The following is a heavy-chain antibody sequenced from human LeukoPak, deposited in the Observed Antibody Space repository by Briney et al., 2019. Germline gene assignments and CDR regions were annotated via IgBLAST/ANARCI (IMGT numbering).Heavy chain of an antibody. Sequence: SETLSLTCAVYGGSFSGYYWSWIRQPPGKGLEWIGEINHSGSTNYNPSLKSRVTISVDTSKNQFSLKLSSVTAADTAVYYCARDPQAAGDLGWFDPWGQGTLVTVSS. CDR1: GGSFSGYY. CDR3: ARDPQAAGDLGWFDP. CDR2: INHSGST. D-gene: IGHD6-19*01. V-gene: IGHV4-34*01. J-gene: IGHJ5*02.